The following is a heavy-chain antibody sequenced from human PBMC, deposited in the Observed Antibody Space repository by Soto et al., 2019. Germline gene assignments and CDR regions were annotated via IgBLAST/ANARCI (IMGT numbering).Heavy chain of an antibody. D-gene: IGHD6-13*01. CDR1: GGTFSSYA. V-gene: IGHV1-69*13. Sequence: GASVKVSCKASGGTFSSYAISWVRQAPGQGLEWMGGIIPIFGTANYAQKFQGRVTITADESTSTAYMELSSLRSEDTAVYYCARNKDSSSWYYFDYGGQGPLVTVPS. CDR2: IIPIFGTA. CDR3: ARNKDSSSWYYFDY. J-gene: IGHJ4*02.